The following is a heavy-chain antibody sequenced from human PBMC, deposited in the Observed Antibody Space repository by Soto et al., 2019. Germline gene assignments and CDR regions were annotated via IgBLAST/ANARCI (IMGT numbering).Heavy chain of an antibody. CDR1: GGSISSSSYY. V-gene: IGHV4-39*01. CDR3: ATDIMGIVVVPAIRTGYFDY. CDR2: IYYSGST. D-gene: IGHD2-2*03. Sequence: QLQLQESGPGLVKPSETLSLTCTVSGGSISSSSYYWGWIRQPPGKGLEWIGSIYYSGSTYYNPSLKSRVTISVDTSKNQFSLKLSSVTAADTAVYYCATDIMGIVVVPAIRTGYFDYWGQGTLVTVSS. J-gene: IGHJ4*02.